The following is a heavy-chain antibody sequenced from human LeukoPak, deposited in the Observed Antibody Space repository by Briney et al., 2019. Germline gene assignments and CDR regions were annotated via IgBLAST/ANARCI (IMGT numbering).Heavy chain of an antibody. CDR2: IRSKAFGGTP. CDR1: GFTFDDYA. Sequence: HSGRSLRLSCSASGFTFDDYAVSLFRQAPGKGLERVGCIRSKAFGGTPEYSASLRGRFTISRDDSKSIAYLQMNSLKTEDTAVYYCTRNTVTVHFDYWSQGTLVTVSS. V-gene: IGHV3-49*03. J-gene: IGHJ4*02. D-gene: IGHD4-17*01. CDR3: TRNTVTVHFDY.